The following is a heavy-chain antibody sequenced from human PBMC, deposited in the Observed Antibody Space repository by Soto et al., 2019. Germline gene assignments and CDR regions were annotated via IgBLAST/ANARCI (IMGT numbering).Heavy chain of an antibody. J-gene: IGHJ4*02. CDR3: ARGHIVVVVAATSENPTTVTNVLGFDY. CDR1: GGSFSGYY. CDR2: INHSGST. D-gene: IGHD2-15*01. Sequence: QVQLQQWGAGLLKPSETLSLTCAVYGGSFSGYYWSWIRQPPGKGLEWIGEINHSGSTNYNPSLKSRVTISVDTSKNQFSLKLSSVIAADTAVYYCARGHIVVVVAATSENPTTVTNVLGFDYWGQGTLVTVSS. V-gene: IGHV4-34*01.